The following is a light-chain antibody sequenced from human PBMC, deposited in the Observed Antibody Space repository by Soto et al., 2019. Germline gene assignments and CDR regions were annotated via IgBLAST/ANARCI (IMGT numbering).Light chain of an antibody. V-gene: IGLV1-40*01. Sequence: QSVLTQPPSVSGAPGQRVTISCTGSSSNIGAGYDVHWYQQLPGTAPKLLIYDNSNRPSGVPDRFSGSKSGTSASLAITGLQAEDEADYYCQSYDSSLSALVFGGGTTLTVL. CDR3: QSYDSSLSALV. J-gene: IGLJ3*02. CDR2: DNS. CDR1: SSNIGAGYD.